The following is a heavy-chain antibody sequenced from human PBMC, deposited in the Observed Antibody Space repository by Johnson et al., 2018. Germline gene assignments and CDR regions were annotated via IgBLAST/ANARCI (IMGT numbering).Heavy chain of an antibody. Sequence: VQLQESGGGLVQPGGSLRLSCAASGFTFSSYWMHWVRQAPGKGLVWVSRINSDGSSTSYADSVKGRFTISRDNAKNPLYLQMNSLRAEDTAVYDCARVGDRDALDIWGQGTMVTVSS. V-gene: IGHV3-74*01. D-gene: IGHD3-16*01. CDR3: ARVGDRDALDI. J-gene: IGHJ3*02. CDR1: GFTFSSYW. CDR2: INSDGSST.